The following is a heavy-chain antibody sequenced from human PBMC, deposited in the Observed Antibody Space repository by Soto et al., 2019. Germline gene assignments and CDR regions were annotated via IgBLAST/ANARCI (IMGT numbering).Heavy chain of an antibody. V-gene: IGHV1-18*01. J-gene: IGHJ2*01. CDR1: GYTFTSCC. Sequence: GASVKVSFKASGYTFTSCCISWVRQAPGQGLEWMGWISAYNGNTNYAQKLQGRVTMTTDTSTSTAYMELRSLRSDDTAVYYCARLGAALAGTLYFDLWGRGTLVTVSS. CDR2: ISAYNGNT. CDR3: ARLGAALAGTLYFDL. D-gene: IGHD6-19*01.